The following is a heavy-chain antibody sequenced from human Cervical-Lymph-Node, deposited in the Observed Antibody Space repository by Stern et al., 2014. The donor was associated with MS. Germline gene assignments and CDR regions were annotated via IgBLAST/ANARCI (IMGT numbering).Heavy chain of an antibody. J-gene: IGHJ4*02. CDR1: GFSLTTSGMC. Sequence: ESGPALVKPTQTLTLTCTFSGFSLTTSGMCVSWIRQPPGKALEWLALIDWDGDKSYNTSLKTRLTISKDTSKNQVVLTMTNMDPMDTATFYCARTRSRGYYAPPDYWGQGTLVTVSS. CDR3: ARTRSRGYYAPPDY. CDR2: IDWDGDK. V-gene: IGHV2-70*01. D-gene: IGHD3-22*01.